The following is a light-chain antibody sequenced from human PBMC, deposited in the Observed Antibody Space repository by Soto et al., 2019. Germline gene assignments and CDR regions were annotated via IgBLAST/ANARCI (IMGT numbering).Light chain of an antibody. J-gene: IGKJ1*01. Sequence: DIQMTQSPSSLSASVGDRVTITCRASQSINSYLNWYQQKPGKAPKLLIYAASSLQSGVPSRFSGRGSGKDFTLTIRKLQPEDFATYYCQQSFSTPPTFGQGTKVDIK. V-gene: IGKV1-39*01. CDR1: QSINSY. CDR2: AAS. CDR3: QQSFSTPPT.